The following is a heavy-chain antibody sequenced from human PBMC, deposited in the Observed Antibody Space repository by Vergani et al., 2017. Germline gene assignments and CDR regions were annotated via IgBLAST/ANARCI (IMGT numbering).Heavy chain of an antibody. J-gene: IGHJ2*01. D-gene: IGHD2-21*01. V-gene: IGHV4-59*01. CDR3: ARILHMADWYFDL. CDR1: GGSISSYY. CDR2: IYYSGST. Sequence: QVQLQESGPGLVKPSETLSLTCTVSGGSISSYYWSWIRQPPGKGLEWIGYIYYSGSTNYNPSLKSRVTISVDTSKNQFSLKLSSVTAADTAVYYCARILHMADWYFDLWGRGTLVTVSS.